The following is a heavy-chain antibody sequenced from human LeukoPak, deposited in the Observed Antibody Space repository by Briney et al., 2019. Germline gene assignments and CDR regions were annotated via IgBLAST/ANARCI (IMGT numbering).Heavy chain of an antibody. CDR2: ISPYNGGT. J-gene: IGHJ2*01. CDR1: GYTFTGYY. V-gene: IGHV1-2*02. D-gene: IGHD1-26*01. CDR3: ARGKVGVDWCFDI. Sequence: ASVKVSCKASGYTFTGYYVHWVRQAPGQGHEWIGSISPYNGGTKFAQNFQGRVSMTSDASISTAYMELRSLTSDDTAVYYCARGKVGVDWCFDIWGRGTLVSVSS.